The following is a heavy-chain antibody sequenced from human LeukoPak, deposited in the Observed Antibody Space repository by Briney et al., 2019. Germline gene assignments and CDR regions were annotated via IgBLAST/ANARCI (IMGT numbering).Heavy chain of an antibody. Sequence: ASVKVSCKASGYTFTSYGISWVRQAPGQGLEWMGWISAYNGNTNYAQKLQGRVTMTTDTSTSTAYMELRSLRSDDTAVYYCARVGYCSSTSCYLSSSRWFDPWGQGTLVTVSS. CDR3: ARVGYCSSTSCYLSSSRWFDP. CDR2: ISAYNGNT. CDR1: GYTFTSYG. J-gene: IGHJ5*02. V-gene: IGHV1-18*01. D-gene: IGHD2-2*01.